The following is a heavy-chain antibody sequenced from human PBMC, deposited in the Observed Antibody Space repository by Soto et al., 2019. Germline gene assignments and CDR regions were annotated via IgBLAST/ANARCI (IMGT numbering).Heavy chain of an antibody. CDR3: ARDQSEYYYGSASYFAPDAFDI. Sequence: ASVKVSCKASGYTFTSYGISWVRQAPGQGLEWMGWISAYNGNTNYAQKLQGRVTMTTDTSTSTAYMELRSLRSDDTAVYYCARDQSEYYYGSASYFAPDAFDIWGQGTMVTVSS. CDR1: GYTFTSYG. V-gene: IGHV1-18*01. CDR2: ISAYNGNT. J-gene: IGHJ3*02. D-gene: IGHD3-10*01.